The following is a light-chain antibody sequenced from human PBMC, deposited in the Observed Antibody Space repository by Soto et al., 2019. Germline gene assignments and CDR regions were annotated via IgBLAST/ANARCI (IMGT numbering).Light chain of an antibody. CDR2: AAF. V-gene: IGKV3-20*01. Sequence: EIVWTQSHGTMSLSPGDIATLSGRASQTVTSTFLSWYQQKPGQAHRLLIYAAFNRATGIPYRFIGGGSETDFTLTISRLEPEDFAMYYCQQFDNSRLTFGGGTKVEI. J-gene: IGKJ4*01. CDR1: QTVTSTF. CDR3: QQFDNSRLT.